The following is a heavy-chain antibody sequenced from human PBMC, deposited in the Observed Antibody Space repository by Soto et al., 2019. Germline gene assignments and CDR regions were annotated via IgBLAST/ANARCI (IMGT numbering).Heavy chain of an antibody. D-gene: IGHD2-2*01. V-gene: IGHV3-23*01. J-gene: IGHJ5*02. CDR3: AKVPDIVVVPAASDWFDP. CDR2: ISGSGGST. CDR1: GFTFSSYA. Sequence: LRLSCAASGFTFSSYAMSWVRQAPGKGLEWVSAISGSGGSTYYADSVKGRFTISRDNSKNTLYLQMNSLRAEDTAVYYCAKVPDIVVVPAASDWFDPWGQGTLVTVSS.